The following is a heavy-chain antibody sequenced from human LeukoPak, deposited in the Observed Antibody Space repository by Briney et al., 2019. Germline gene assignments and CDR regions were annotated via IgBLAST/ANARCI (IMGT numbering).Heavy chain of an antibody. CDR2: IYHSGTA. J-gene: IGHJ4*02. CDR1: GYYISSGYY. D-gene: IGHD3-10*01. CDR3: ARERYYGSGGLFDY. V-gene: IGHV4-38-2*02. Sequence: SETLSLTCAVSGYYISSGYYWAWIRQSPGKGLECIGSIYHSGTAYYNPSLKSRVTISVDTSKNQFSLKLRSVTAADTAVYFCARERYYGSGGLFDYWGQGTLVTVSS.